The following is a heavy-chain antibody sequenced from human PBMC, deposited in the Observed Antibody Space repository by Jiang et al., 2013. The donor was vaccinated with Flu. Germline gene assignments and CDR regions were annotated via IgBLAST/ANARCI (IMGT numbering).Heavy chain of an antibody. V-gene: IGHV3-11*06. D-gene: IGHD2-2*01. CDR3: ARDSLVPSHDRDFDY. Sequence: FTISRDNAKNSLYLQMNSLRAEDMAVYYCARDSLVPSHDRDFDYWGQGTLVTVSS. J-gene: IGHJ4*02.